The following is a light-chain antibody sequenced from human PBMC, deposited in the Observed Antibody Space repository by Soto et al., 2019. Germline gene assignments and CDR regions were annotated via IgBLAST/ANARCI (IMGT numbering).Light chain of an antibody. CDR1: QSVSSN. Sequence: EIVMTQSPATLSVSPGERVTLSCRASQSVSSNLAWYQQKPGQAPRLLIYGASTRATGIPARFSGSGSGTEFTLTISSLQSEDFAVYYCQQYNNWPGFGQGTKVEIK. CDR2: GAS. J-gene: IGKJ1*01. CDR3: QQYNNWPG. V-gene: IGKV3-15*01.